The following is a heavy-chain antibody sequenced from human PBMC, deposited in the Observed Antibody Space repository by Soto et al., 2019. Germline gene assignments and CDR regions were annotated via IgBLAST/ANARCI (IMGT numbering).Heavy chain of an antibody. CDR2: ISSSSSTI. CDR1: GFTFSSYS. Sequence: EVQLVESGGGLVQPGGSLRLSCAASGFTFSSYSMNWVRQAPGKGLEWVSYISSSSSTIYYADSVKGRFTISRDNAKNSLYLQMNSLRAEDTAVYYCARETVTTGLLFDYWGQGTLVTVSS. V-gene: IGHV3-48*01. J-gene: IGHJ4*02. CDR3: ARETVTTGLLFDY. D-gene: IGHD4-17*01.